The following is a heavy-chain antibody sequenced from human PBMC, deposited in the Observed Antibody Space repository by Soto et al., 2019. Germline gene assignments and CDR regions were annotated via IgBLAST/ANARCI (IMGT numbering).Heavy chain of an antibody. Sequence: QVQLVESGGGVVQPGRSLRLSCAASGFTFSSYGMHWVRQAPGKGLEWVAVIWYDGSNKYYADSVKGRFTISRDNSKNTLYLQMNSLRAEDTAVYYCARADGSGNRYYYYMDVRGKGTTVTVSS. J-gene: IGHJ6*03. CDR3: ARADGSGNRYYYYMDV. CDR2: IWYDGSNK. D-gene: IGHD3-10*01. CDR1: GFTFSSYG. V-gene: IGHV3-33*01.